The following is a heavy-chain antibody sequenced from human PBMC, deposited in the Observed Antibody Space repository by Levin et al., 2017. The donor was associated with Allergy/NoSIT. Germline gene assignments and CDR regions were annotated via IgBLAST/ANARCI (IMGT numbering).Heavy chain of an antibody. CDR2: IFPSDSDT. J-gene: IGHJ4*02. D-gene: IGHD4-23*01. Sequence: GESLKISCQASGYSFTSFWFGWVRQRPGKGLEWMGLIFPSDSDTRVSPSFQGQIIMSVDKSISTAYLQWSSLKAADSAMYYCARRDSDGSNSFDYWGQGTLVTVSP. V-gene: IGHV5-51*01. CDR3: ARRDSDGSNSFDY. CDR1: GYSFTSFW.